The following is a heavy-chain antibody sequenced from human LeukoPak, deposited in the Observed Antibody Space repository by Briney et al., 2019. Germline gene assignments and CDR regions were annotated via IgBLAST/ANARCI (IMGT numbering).Heavy chain of an antibody. Sequence: SETLSLTCTVSGGSISSYYWSWIRQPPGKRLEWIGYIYYSGSTNYNPSLRSRVTISVDTSKNQFSLKLSSVTAADTAVYYCARLGSPALLYYFDYWGQGTLVTVSS. J-gene: IGHJ4*02. CDR2: IYYSGST. D-gene: IGHD6-6*01. CDR1: GGSISSYY. V-gene: IGHV4-59*01. CDR3: ARLGSPALLYYFDY.